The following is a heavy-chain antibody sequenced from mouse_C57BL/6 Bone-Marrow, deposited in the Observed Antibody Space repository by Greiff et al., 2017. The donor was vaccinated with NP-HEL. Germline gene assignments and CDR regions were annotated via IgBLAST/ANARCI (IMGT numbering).Heavy chain of an antibody. D-gene: IGHD4-1*01. CDR3: ARRTGTDFDY. J-gene: IGHJ2*01. Sequence: VQLKQSGAELVRPGSSVKMSCKTSGYTFTSYGINWVKQRPGQGLEWIGYIYLGNGYTEYNEKFKGKATLTSDTSSSTAYMQLSSLTSEDSAIYFCARRTGTDFDYWGQGTTLTVSS. V-gene: IGHV1-58*01. CDR1: GYTFTSYG. CDR2: IYLGNGYT.